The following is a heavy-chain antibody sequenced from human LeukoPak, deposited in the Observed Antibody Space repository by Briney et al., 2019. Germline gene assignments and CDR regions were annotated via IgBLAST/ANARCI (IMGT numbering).Heavy chain of an antibody. CDR3: ARVGYDILTGYYVRSYYYYGMDV. Sequence: ASVKVSGKASGYTFINYGISWVRQAPGQGLEWMGWISGYNGYTRDAQKFHDRVTMTRDTSTSTAYLELRSLQSDDTAVYYCARVGYDILTGYYVRSYYYYGMDVWGQGTTVTVSS. J-gene: IGHJ6*02. CDR1: GYTFINYG. V-gene: IGHV1-18*01. CDR2: ISGYNGYT. D-gene: IGHD3-9*01.